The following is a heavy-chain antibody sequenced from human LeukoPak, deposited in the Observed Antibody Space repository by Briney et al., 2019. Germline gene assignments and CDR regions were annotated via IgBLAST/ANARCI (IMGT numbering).Heavy chain of an antibody. CDR2: ISSSSSSI. J-gene: IGHJ4*02. CDR1: GFTFSSYS. D-gene: IGHD6-19*01. V-gene: IGHV3-48*01. CDR3: ARDKFNSDWYGFDY. Sequence: GGSLRLSCAASGFTFSSYSMNWVRQAPGQGREWVSYISSSSSSIYYADSVKGRFTISRDNAKNSLYLQMNSLRAEDTAVYYCARDKFNSDWYGFDYWGQGTLVTVSS.